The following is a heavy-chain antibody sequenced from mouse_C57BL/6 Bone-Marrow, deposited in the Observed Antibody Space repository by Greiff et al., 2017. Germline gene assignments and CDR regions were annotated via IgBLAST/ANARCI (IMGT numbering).Heavy chain of an antibody. Sequence: QVTLKESGPGILQPSQTLSLTCSFSGFSLSTFGMGVGWIRQPSGKGLEWLAHIWWDDDKYYNPALKSRLTISKDTSKNQVFLKIANVDTADTATYYCARMRGIYYYGSSYVWFAYWGQGTLVTVSA. CDR2: IWWDDDK. CDR1: GFSLSTFGMG. CDR3: ARMRGIYYYGSSYVWFAY. D-gene: IGHD1-1*01. V-gene: IGHV8-8*01. J-gene: IGHJ3*01.